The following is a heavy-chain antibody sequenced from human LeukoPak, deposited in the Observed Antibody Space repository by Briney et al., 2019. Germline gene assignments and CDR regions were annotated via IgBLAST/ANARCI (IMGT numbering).Heavy chain of an antibody. D-gene: IGHD3-10*01. V-gene: IGHV3-64D*06. CDR2: ITSDGSSI. J-gene: IGHJ4*02. CDR1: RFTFSNFN. CDR3: VRGLYGLGWDY. Sequence: GGSQRLSCTASRFTFSNFNMHWVRQAPGKGLQFVSGITSDGSSIDYADSVRGRFTISRDNSKSTLYLRMSSLRVEDTALYYCVRGLYGLGWDYWGPGPLVIVT.